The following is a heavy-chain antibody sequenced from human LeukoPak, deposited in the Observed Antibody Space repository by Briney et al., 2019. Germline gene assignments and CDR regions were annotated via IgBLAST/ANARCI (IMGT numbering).Heavy chain of an antibody. V-gene: IGHV4-34*01. CDR2: INHSGST. D-gene: IGHD2-2*01. CDR1: GGSFSGYY. J-gene: IGHJ6*02. Sequence: PSETLSLTCAVYGGSFSGYYWSWIRQPPGKGLEWIGEINHSGSTNYNPSLKSRVTISVDTSKNQFSLKLSSVTAADTAVYYCARPVPDCSSTSCYVSSSGYYYYGMDVWGQGTTVTVSS. CDR3: ARPVPDCSSTSCYVSSSGYYYYGMDV.